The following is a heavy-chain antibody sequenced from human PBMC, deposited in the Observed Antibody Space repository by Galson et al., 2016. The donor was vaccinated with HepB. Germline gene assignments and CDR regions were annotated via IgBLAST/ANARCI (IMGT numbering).Heavy chain of an antibody. J-gene: IGHJ6*02. Sequence: ETLSLTCSVSGGSLSGDYWNWIRQPPGKGLEWIGEINHSGITTYNPSLVPRVTISVDTSKNQFSLNLKSVTAADTAVYYCARELGLRGIRMNVWGQGTTVIVSS. CDR3: ARELGLRGIRMNV. D-gene: IGHD3-10*01. V-gene: IGHV4-34*01. CDR1: GGSLSGDY. CDR2: INHSGIT.